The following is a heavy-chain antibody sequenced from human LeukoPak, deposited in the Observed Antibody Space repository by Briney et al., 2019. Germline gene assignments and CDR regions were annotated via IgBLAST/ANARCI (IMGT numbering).Heavy chain of an antibody. J-gene: IGHJ4*02. CDR2: IYENGGTT. D-gene: IGHD2-21*01. CDR1: GFTFRSHA. Sequence: GGSLRLSCVGYGFTFRSHAMSWVRQAPEKGLEFVSGIYENGGTTYYADSVKGRFSISRDNSKNTLYLQMDSLRGEDTAVYYCAKDFRIGYSAHFDYWGQGAPVTVSS. V-gene: IGHV3-23*01. CDR3: AKDFRIGYSAHFDY.